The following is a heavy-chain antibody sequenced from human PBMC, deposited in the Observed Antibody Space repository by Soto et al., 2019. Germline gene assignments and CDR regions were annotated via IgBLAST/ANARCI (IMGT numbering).Heavy chain of an antibody. CDR2: IFSNDEK. Sequence: ESGPTLVNPTETLTLTFTVSGFSLSNARMGVSWIRQPPGKALEWLAHIFSNDEKSYSTSLKSRLTISKDTSKSQVVLTMTNMDPVDTATYYCARSLVIISTLFDPWGQGTLVTVSS. CDR1: GFSLSNARMG. V-gene: IGHV2-26*01. D-gene: IGHD3-9*01. J-gene: IGHJ5*02. CDR3: ARSLVIISTLFDP.